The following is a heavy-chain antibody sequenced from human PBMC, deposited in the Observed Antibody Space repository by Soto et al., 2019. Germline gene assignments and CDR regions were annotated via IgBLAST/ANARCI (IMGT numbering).Heavy chain of an antibody. Sequence: QITLKESGPTLVKPTQTLRLTCTYSGFSLSTSGLGVDWIRQPPGKALEWLVVIYWDDDKSYSPSLRSRLTLTKDNPKNQVVLNMSNMARADTGKYYCAPGGGVGASAGTMDYWGQGTLVTVSS. J-gene: IGHJ4*02. CDR2: IYWDDDK. CDR1: GFSLSTSGLG. CDR3: APGGGVGASAGTMDY. D-gene: IGHD6-13*01. V-gene: IGHV2-5*02.